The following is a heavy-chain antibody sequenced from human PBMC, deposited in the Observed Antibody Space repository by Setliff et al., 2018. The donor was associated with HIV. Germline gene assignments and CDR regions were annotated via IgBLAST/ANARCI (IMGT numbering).Heavy chain of an antibody. J-gene: IGHJ6*02. D-gene: IGHD2-2*01. V-gene: IGHV1-69*13. CDR1: GGTFSSYA. Sequence: RASVKVSCKASGGTFSSYAISWVRQAPGQGLEWMGGIIPIFGTANYAQKFQGRVTITADESTSTAYMELSSLRSEDTAVYYCGVADCSSTSCYYYYYYGMDVWGQGTTVTVSS. CDR2: IIPIFGTA. CDR3: GVADCSSTSCYYYYYYGMDV.